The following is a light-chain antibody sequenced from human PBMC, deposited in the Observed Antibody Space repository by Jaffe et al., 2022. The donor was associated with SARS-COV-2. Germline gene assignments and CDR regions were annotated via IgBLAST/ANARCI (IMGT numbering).Light chain of an antibody. V-gene: IGLV1-47*01. CDR3: AAWDGRLSSPV. CDR2: RND. CDR1: SSNIGSDY. J-gene: IGLJ3*02. Sequence: QSVLTQPPAASGTPGQRVTISCSGSSSNIGSDYVYWYQQVPGTAPKLLIYRNDQRPSGVPDRFSGSKSGTSASLAISGLRSEDEADYYCAAWDGRLSSPVFGGGTKLTVL.